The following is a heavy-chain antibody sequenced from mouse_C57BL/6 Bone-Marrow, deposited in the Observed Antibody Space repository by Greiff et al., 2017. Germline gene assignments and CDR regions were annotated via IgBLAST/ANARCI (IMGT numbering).Heavy chain of an antibody. Sequence: EVKLMESGGDLVKPGGSLKLSCAASGFTFSSYGMSWVRQTPDKRLEWVATISSGGSYTYYPDSVKGRFTISRDNAKNTLYLQMSSLKSEDTAMYYCACDGYHNLYFDYWGQGTTLTVSS. CDR1: GFTFSSYG. J-gene: IGHJ2*01. CDR2: ISSGGSYT. CDR3: ACDGYHNLYFDY. V-gene: IGHV5-6*01. D-gene: IGHD2-3*01.